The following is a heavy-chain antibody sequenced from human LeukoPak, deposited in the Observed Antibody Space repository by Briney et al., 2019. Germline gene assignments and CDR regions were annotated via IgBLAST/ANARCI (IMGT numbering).Heavy chain of an antibody. V-gene: IGHV4-59*01. CDR3: ARDGAAAGLDY. CDR2: IYYSGST. J-gene: IGHJ4*02. Sequence: PSGTLSLTCTVSGGSISSYYWSWIRQPPGKGLEWIGYIYYSGSTNYNPSLKSRVTISVDTSKNQFSLKLSSVTAADTAVYYCARDGAAAGLDYWGQGTLVTVSS. D-gene: IGHD6-13*01. CDR1: GGSISSYY.